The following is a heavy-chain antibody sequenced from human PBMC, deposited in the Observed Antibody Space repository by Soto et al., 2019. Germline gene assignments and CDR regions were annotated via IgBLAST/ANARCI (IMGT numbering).Heavy chain of an antibody. V-gene: IGHV3-30*02. D-gene: IGHD6-25*01. CDR2: IWYDESNK. Sequence: GGSLRLSCAASGFTFSYYGMHWVRQAPGKGLEWVAIIWYDESNKYYADSVTGRFTISRDNSNNMVYLQMSSLRAEDTAVYYCAKGGSNAATDVWGQGTTVTVSS. CDR3: AKGGSNAATDV. J-gene: IGHJ6*02. CDR1: GFTFSYYG.